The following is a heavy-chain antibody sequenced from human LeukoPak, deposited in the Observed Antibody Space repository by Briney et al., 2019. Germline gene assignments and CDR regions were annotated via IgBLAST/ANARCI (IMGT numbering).Heavy chain of an antibody. J-gene: IGHJ3*02. Sequence: PSETLSLTCTVSGGSISGTSYYWGWIRQPPGKGLERIGSLSYSGSTYCNPSLKSRVTISVDTSKNQFSLKLSSVTAADTAVYYCARRDIVLMVYAIRPANAFDIWGQGTMVTVSS. CDR1: GGSISGTSYY. CDR2: LSYSGST. V-gene: IGHV4-39*07. D-gene: IGHD2-8*01. CDR3: ARRDIVLMVYAIRPANAFDI.